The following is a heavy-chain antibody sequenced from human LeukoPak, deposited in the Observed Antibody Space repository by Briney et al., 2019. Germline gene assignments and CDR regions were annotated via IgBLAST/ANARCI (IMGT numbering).Heavy chain of an antibody. J-gene: IGHJ4*02. V-gene: IGHV1-2*06. CDR2: ISPNTGGT. D-gene: IGHD5-18*01. Sequence: ASVKVSCKASEYTFTDYYIHWIRQAPGQGLEWMGRISPNTGGTDHAQEFRDKITMTRETSISTAYIELSRLISDDTAVYYCARGGRSGYRYFDYWGQGTLVTVSS. CDR3: ARGGRSGYRYFDY. CDR1: EYTFTDYY.